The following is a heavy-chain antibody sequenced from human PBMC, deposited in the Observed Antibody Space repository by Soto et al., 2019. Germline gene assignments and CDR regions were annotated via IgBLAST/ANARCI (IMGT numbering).Heavy chain of an antibody. J-gene: IGHJ6*02. D-gene: IGHD6-25*01. Sequence: PSETLSLTCTVSGGSITSGGYSWSWIRQPPGQGLEWIGYIYPTGKTYYNPSLKNRVTISIDTSNNQFSLKLDSVTAADTAVYYCARAPPRPAPRSGVWGQGTTVTVSS. V-gene: IGHV4-30-2*01. CDR2: IYPTGKT. CDR1: GGSITSGGYS. CDR3: ARAPPRPAPRSGV.